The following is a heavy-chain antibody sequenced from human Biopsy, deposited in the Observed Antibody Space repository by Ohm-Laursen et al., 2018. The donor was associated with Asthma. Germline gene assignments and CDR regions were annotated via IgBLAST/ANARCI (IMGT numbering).Heavy chain of an antibody. D-gene: IGHD3-3*01. V-gene: IGHV4-34*01. Sequence: SDTLSLTCAIYSGSLRGNFWSWIRQPPGKGLEWIGESNHRGITNYNPSLKSRVTISTDMSMDQFSLKLTSVTAADTAVYYCARGPEWSGLDIWGQGTTVTVSS. CDR1: SGSLRGNF. CDR3: ARGPEWSGLDI. CDR2: SNHRGIT. J-gene: IGHJ6*02.